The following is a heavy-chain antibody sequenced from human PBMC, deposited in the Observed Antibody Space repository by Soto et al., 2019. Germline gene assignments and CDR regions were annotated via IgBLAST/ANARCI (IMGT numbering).Heavy chain of an antibody. Sequence: EVQLLESGGGLVQPGGSLRLSCAASGFTFSSYAMSWVRQAPGKGLEWVSSITNSGRSAYYADSVKGRFTISRDNSKNTLYLQMSSLRAEDTAVYYCAKRGAFNSGWVGDFDNWGQVTLVTVSS. D-gene: IGHD6-19*01. CDR1: GFTFSSYA. CDR3: AKRGAFNSGWVGDFDN. J-gene: IGHJ4*02. CDR2: ITNSGRSA. V-gene: IGHV3-23*01.